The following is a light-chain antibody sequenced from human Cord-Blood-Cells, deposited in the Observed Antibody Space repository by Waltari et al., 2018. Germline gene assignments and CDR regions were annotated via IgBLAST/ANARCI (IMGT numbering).Light chain of an antibody. V-gene: IGKV3-15*01. J-gene: IGKJ2*01. Sequence: EIVMTQSPASPSVSPGVRDTLSCRASQSVSSHLAWYQQKPGQAPRLLIYGASTRATGIPVRFSGIESETEFTHTISGLQSKHIAVYYCQQYNIWPPYPFGEGTKLKMK. CDR1: QSVSSH. CDR3: QQYNIWPPYP. CDR2: GAS.